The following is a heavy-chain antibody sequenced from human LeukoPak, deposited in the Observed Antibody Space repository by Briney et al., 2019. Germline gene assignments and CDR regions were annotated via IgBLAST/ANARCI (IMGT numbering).Heavy chain of an antibody. Sequence: PGGSLRLSCAASGFTFSSYGMHWVRQAPGKGLEWVAVISYDGSNKYYADSVKGRFTISRDNSKNTLYLQMNTLRAEDTAVYYCAKDVCFGESVLDYWGQGTLVTVSS. CDR2: ISYDGSNK. CDR1: GFTFSSYG. J-gene: IGHJ4*02. V-gene: IGHV3-30*18. D-gene: IGHD3-10*01. CDR3: AKDVCFGESVLDY.